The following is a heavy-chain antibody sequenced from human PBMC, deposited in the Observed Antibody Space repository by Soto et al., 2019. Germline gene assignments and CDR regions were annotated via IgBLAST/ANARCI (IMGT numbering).Heavy chain of an antibody. Sequence: ASVKVSCKASGYTFTSYYMHWVRQAPGQGLEWMGIINPSGGSTSYAQKFQGRGTMTRDTSTSTVYMELSSLRSEDTAVYYCARDPSIVVVVAAPGYYGMDVWG. D-gene: IGHD2-15*01. V-gene: IGHV1-46*01. CDR2: INPSGGST. J-gene: IGHJ6*02. CDR1: GYTFTSYY. CDR3: ARDPSIVVVVAAPGYYGMDV.